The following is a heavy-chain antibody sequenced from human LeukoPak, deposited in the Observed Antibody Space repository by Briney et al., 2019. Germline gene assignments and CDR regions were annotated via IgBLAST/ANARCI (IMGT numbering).Heavy chain of an antibody. CDR2: ISDSGGRT. J-gene: IGHJ4*02. V-gene: IGHV3-23*01. Sequence: GGSLRLSCAVSGITLSNYGMSWVRQAPGKGLGWVAGISDSGGRTNYADSVKGRFTISRDNPKDTLYLQMNSLRAEYTAVYFCATRGVVIRFILVGFHKEAYYFDSWGQGALVTVSS. CDR1: GITLSNYG. CDR3: ATRGVVIRFILVGFHKEAYYFDS. D-gene: IGHD3-10*01.